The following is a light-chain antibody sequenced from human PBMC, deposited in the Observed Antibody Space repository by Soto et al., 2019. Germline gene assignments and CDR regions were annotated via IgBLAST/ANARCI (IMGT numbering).Light chain of an antibody. CDR2: DAS. CDR1: ESVIRN. V-gene: IGKV3-15*01. CDR3: QQYTNWWT. Sequence: EVVMTQSPATLSVSPGERATLSCTASESVIRNLAWYQQKPGQAPRLLIYDASTRATGIPARFSGSGSGTEFTLTISSLQSEDFAVYYCQQYTNWWTFGQGTKVEIK. J-gene: IGKJ1*01.